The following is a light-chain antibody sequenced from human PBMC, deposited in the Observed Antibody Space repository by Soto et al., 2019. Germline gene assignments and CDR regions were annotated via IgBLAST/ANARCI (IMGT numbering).Light chain of an antibody. J-gene: IGLJ2*01. CDR1: SSDVGGYNY. CDR3: SSYAGNNNLRV. CDR2: EVI. Sequence: QSVLTQPPSASGSPGQSVTISCTGTSSDVGGYNYVSWYQQHPGKAPKLMIYEVIKRPSGVPDRFSGSKSGNTASLTVTGLQDEDEADYYCSSYAGNNNLRVFGGGTKLTVL. V-gene: IGLV2-8*01.